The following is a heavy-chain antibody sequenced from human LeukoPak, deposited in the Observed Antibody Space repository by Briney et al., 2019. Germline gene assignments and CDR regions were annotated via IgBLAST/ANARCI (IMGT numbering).Heavy chain of an antibody. V-gene: IGHV3-49*03. J-gene: IGHJ4*02. Sequence: GGSLRLSCATSGFNFGVVAMDWIRQAPGKGLEWVGFIRHREYGGTAEYAASVNGRFAISRDDSKSIVYLQMNDLKTEDTGVYYCARERAGDVDYWGLGTLVTVSS. CDR3: ARERAGDVDY. CDR1: GFNFGVVA. CDR2: IRHREYGGTA.